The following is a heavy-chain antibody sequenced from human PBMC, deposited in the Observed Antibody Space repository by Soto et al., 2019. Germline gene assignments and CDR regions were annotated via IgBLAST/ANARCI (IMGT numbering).Heavy chain of an antibody. Sequence: EVQLVESGGGLVQPGRSLRLSCAASGFTFDDYAMYWVRQAPGKGLEWVSGITWNSGNIGYADSVKGRFTISRDNAKNSLYLQMNSLRAEDTALYYCVRAVMSYYYYMDVWGKGTTVTVSS. V-gene: IGHV3-9*01. D-gene: IGHD3-3*01. CDR1: GFTFDDYA. J-gene: IGHJ6*03. CDR2: ITWNSGNI. CDR3: VRAVMSYYYYMDV.